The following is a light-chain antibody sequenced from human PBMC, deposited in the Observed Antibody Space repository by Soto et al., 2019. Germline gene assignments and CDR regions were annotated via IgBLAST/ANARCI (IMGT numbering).Light chain of an antibody. CDR2: AAS. V-gene: IGKV1-9*01. J-gene: IGKJ3*01. CDR1: QDISNF. CDR3: QGVNPYLGWMT. Sequence: IQLTQSPSSLSASVGDRVTITCRASQDISNFLAWYQQKPGKAPQLLIYAASTLQTGVPSRFSGSGSGTDSTLTISSLQPEDFATYYCQGVNPYLGWMTFGHGTKVDV.